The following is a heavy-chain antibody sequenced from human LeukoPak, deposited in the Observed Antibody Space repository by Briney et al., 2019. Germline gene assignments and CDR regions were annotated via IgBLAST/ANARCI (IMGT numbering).Heavy chain of an antibody. CDR2: INSDGSGT. V-gene: IGHV3-74*01. J-gene: IGHJ4*02. CDR1: GFSFSDYW. Sequence: GGSLRLPCVASGFSFSDYWMHWVRQVPGKGLAWVARINSDGSGTGYADSAEGRFTISRDNAKNMLYLQMNSLTDEDTGVYYCARNWWGIDYWGQGTLVTVSS. CDR3: ARNWWGIDY. D-gene: IGHD2-8*02.